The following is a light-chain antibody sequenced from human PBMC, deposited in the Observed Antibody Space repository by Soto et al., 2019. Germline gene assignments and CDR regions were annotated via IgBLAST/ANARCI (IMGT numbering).Light chain of an antibody. CDR3: QQYNNWPPT. CDR2: DAS. Sequence: EILMTQSPSTLALSPGERATLSCRASQTIDNTLAWYQRKPGQAPRLLIYDASTRATGVPARFSGSGSGTDFTLTISSLQSEDFEVYYCQQYNNWPPTFGQGTKVDIK. V-gene: IGKV3-15*01. CDR1: QTIDNT. J-gene: IGKJ1*01.